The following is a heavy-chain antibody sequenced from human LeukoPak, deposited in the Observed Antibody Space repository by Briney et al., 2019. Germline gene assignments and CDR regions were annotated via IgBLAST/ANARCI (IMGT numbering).Heavy chain of an antibody. CDR2: INQNGGEK. D-gene: IGHD2-15*01. CDR3: VRGCSDTCYRFDY. Sequence: PGGSLRLSCADSGFTFSGYWMNWVRQAPGKGLEWVANINQNGGEKYYVDSVKGRFTISRDNGKNSLYLQMNSLRAEDTAIYYCVRGCSDTCYRFDYWGQGTLVTVSS. CDR1: GFTFSGYW. J-gene: IGHJ4*02. V-gene: IGHV3-7*03.